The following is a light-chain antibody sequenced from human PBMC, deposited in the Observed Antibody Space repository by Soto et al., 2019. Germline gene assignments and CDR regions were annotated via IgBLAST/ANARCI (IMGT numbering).Light chain of an antibody. Sequence: DIQMTQSPSSLSASVGDRVTITCQASQDISNHLNWYQQKPGKAPKVLIYDASTLERGVPSRFSGSGFATDFTFTISSLQPEDIATYYCQQYDNLLSFGGGTKVEIK. CDR1: QDISNH. CDR2: DAS. CDR3: QQYDNLLS. J-gene: IGKJ4*01. V-gene: IGKV1-33*01.